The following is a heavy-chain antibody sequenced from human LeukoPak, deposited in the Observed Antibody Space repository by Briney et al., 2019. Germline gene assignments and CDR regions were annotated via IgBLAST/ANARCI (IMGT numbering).Heavy chain of an antibody. CDR3: AKDRTVGASYWYFDL. CDR1: GFTFSSSA. D-gene: IGHD1-26*01. J-gene: IGHJ2*01. Sequence: GGSLRLSCAASGFTFSSSAMSWVRQAPGKGLEWVSAISNNGGYTYYAASVQGRFTISRDSSKNTLFLHMNTLRAEDTAIYYCAKDRTVGASYWYFDLWGRDTLVTVSS. CDR2: ISNNGGYT. V-gene: IGHV3-23*01.